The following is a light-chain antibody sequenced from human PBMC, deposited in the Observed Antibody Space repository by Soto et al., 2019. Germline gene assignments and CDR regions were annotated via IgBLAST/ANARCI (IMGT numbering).Light chain of an antibody. J-gene: IGLJ1*01. CDR1: SSDVGGYND. Sequence: QSVLTQPASVSGSPGQSITISCTGTSSDVGGYNDVSWYQQHPGKAPKLMIYDVSNRPSGVSNRFSGSKSGNTASLTISGLQAEDEADYYCSSYTSSSSPLVFGTGTKLTVL. V-gene: IGLV2-14*01. CDR2: DVS. CDR3: SSYTSSSSPLV.